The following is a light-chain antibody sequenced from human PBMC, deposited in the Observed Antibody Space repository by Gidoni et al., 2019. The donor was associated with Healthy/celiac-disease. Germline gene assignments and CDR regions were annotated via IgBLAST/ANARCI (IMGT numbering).Light chain of an antibody. V-gene: IGKV3-15*01. Sequence: EIVMTQSPATLSVSPGERATLSCRASQSVSSNLAWYQQKPGQAPRLPIYGASTRATGIPARFSGSGSGTEFTLTISSLQSEDFAVYYCQQYNNWPYTFXQXTKLEIK. CDR2: GAS. J-gene: IGKJ2*01. CDR1: QSVSSN. CDR3: QQYNNWPYT.